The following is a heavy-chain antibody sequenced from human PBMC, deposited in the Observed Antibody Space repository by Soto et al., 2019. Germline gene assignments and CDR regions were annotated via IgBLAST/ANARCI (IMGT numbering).Heavy chain of an antibody. V-gene: IGHV4-31*03. D-gene: IGHD6-19*01. Sequence: SETLSLTCTVSGGSISSGGYYWSWIRQHPGKGLEWIGYIYYSGSTYYNPSLKSRVTISVDTSKNQFSLKLSSVTAADTAVYYCARARRGAVAQYYFDYWGQGTLVTVSS. CDR2: IYYSGST. CDR1: GGSISSGGYY. J-gene: IGHJ4*02. CDR3: ARARRGAVAQYYFDY.